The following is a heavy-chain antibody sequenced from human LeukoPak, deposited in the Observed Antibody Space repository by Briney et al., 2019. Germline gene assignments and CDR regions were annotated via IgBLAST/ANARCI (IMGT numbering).Heavy chain of an antibody. CDR2: ISAYNGNT. Sequence: ASVKVSCKASGYTFTGYYMHWVRQAPGQGLEWMGWISAYNGNTNYAQKLQGRVTMTTDTSTSTAYMELRSLRSDDTAVYYCARSPTADYDFWSGYLVAYYMDVWGKGTTVTVSS. J-gene: IGHJ6*03. D-gene: IGHD3-3*01. CDR1: GYTFTGYY. CDR3: ARSPTADYDFWSGYLVAYYMDV. V-gene: IGHV1-18*04.